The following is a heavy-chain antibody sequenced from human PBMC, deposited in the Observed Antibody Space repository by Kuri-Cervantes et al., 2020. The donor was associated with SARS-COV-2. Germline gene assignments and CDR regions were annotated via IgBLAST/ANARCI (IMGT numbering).Heavy chain of an antibody. CDR1: GGSFSGYY. CDR3: ARGGSMIVVRRYFDY. J-gene: IGHJ4*02. D-gene: IGHD3-22*01. Sequence: SETLSLTCAVYGGSFSGYYWSWIRQPPGKGLEWIGEVNHSGSTNYNPSLKSRVTISVDTSKNQFSLKLSSVTAAETAVYYCARGGSMIVVRRYFDYWGQGTLVTVSS. CDR2: VNHSGST. V-gene: IGHV4-34*01.